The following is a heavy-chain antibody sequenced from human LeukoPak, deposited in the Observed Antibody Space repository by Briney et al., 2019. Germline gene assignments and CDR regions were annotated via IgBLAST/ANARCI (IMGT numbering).Heavy chain of an antibody. J-gene: IGHJ4*02. D-gene: IGHD3-10*01. V-gene: IGHV3-69-1*01. CDR2: ISSVGDK. CDR1: GFTFSGYA. CDR3: AKGYGSGNYYSDY. Sequence: GGSLRLSCVASGFTFSGYAMNWVRQAPGKGLELEWVSSISSVGDKNYADSAKGRFTISRDNAKNSLFLRLNSLRAEDTAVYYCAKGYGSGNYYSDYWGQGTLVTVSS.